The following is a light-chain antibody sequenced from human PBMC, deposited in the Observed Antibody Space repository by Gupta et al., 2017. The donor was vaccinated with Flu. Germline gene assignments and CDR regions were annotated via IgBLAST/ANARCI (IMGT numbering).Light chain of an antibody. CDR1: QSVLYSSNNKNY. CDR2: WAS. Sequence: DIVMTQSPDSLAVSLRGRATLNCTSSQSVLYSSNNKNYLAWYQQKPGQPPKLLNYWASTRESGVPDRFSGSGTGTDFTLTISSLQAEDVAVCYCQQYYSTPPTFGPGTRVEIK. CDR3: QQYYSTPPT. V-gene: IGKV4-1*01. J-gene: IGKJ3*01.